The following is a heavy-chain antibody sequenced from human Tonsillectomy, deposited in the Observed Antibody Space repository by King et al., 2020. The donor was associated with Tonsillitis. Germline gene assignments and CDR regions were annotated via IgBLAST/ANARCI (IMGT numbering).Heavy chain of an antibody. D-gene: IGHD2-2*02. CDR1: GLTLSTYG. CDR3: ARDSCSRTSCYIDY. J-gene: IGHJ4*02. V-gene: IGHV3-33*08. CDR2: VWYEGSSS. Sequence: VQLVESGGGVVQPGRSLSLSCAASGLTLSTYGVHWVRQAPGKGLEWVAVVWYEGSSSYYAESVKGRFTISKDNSKNTVFLQMNRLRAEDTALYYCARDSCSRTSCYIDYWGQGTLVTVSS.